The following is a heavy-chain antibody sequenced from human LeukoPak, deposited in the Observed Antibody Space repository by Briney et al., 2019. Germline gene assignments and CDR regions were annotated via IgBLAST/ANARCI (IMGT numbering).Heavy chain of an antibody. V-gene: IGHV5-51*01. Sequence: GESLKISCKGSGYSFTTYWIAWVRQMPGKGLEWMGIIYPGDSNTRYSPSFQGQVTISADKSISTAYLQWSSLKASDTAMYYCARQFEMLAAWFDPWGQGTLVTVSS. CDR1: GYSFTTYW. CDR3: ARQFEMLAAWFDP. J-gene: IGHJ5*02. D-gene: IGHD2-8*01. CDR2: IYPGDSNT.